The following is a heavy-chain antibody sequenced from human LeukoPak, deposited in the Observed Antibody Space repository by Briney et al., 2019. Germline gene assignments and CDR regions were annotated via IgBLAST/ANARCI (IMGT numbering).Heavy chain of an antibody. J-gene: IGHJ4*02. CDR1: GGSISSYY. Sequence: SETLSLTCTVSGGSISSYYWSWIRQPPGKGLEWIGYIYYSGSTNYNPFLKSRVTISVDTSKNQFSLKLSSVTAADTAVYYCARVPTVTQGAYYFDYWGQGTLVTVSS. CDR2: IYYSGST. D-gene: IGHD4-17*01. V-gene: IGHV4-59*01. CDR3: ARVPTVTQGAYYFDY.